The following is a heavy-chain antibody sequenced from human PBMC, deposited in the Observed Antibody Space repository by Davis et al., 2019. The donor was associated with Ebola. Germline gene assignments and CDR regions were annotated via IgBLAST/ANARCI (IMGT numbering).Heavy chain of an antibody. D-gene: IGHD2-15*01. J-gene: IGHJ3*02. CDR1: GFTFSSYW. V-gene: IGHV3-74*01. CDR3: ARVGLRAAGPNSFDM. Sequence: ESLKISCEASGFTFSSYWMYWVRQAPGKGLVWVSRIKFDGSSTSYADPVQGRFTISRDNAKTTVVLQMNSLRAEDTAVYYCARVGLRAAGPNSFDMWGQGTMVTVSS. CDR2: IKFDGSST.